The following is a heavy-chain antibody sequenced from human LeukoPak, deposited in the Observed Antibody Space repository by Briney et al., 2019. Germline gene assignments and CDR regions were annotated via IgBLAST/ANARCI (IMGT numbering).Heavy chain of an antibody. J-gene: IGHJ4*02. CDR2: ISPSGGST. V-gene: IGHV1-46*01. CDR3: ATDRTGTTDQTEFDY. Sequence: GASVKVSCKAFGYTFTSNYMHWVRQAPGQGPEWMGVISPSGGSTIYAQKFQGRVTMTEDTSTDTAYMELSSLRSEDTAVYYCATDRTGTTDQTEFDYWGQGTLVTVSS. CDR1: GYTFTSNY. D-gene: IGHD1-7*01.